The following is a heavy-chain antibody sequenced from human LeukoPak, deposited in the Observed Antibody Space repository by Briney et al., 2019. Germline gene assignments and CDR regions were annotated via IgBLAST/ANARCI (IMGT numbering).Heavy chain of an antibody. J-gene: IGHJ2*01. CDR1: GGSFSGYY. D-gene: IGHD2-15*01. CDR3: ARSGAIRYFDL. Sequence: KPSETLSLTCAVYGGSFSGYYWSWVRQPPGKGLEWVGEINHSGSTNYNPSLKSRLTISVDTSKNQFSLKLSSVTAADTAVYYCARSGAIRYFDLWGRGTLVTVSS. V-gene: IGHV4-34*01. CDR2: INHSGST.